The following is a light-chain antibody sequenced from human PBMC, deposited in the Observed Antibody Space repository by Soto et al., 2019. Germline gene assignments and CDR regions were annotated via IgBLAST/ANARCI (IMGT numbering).Light chain of an antibody. V-gene: IGLV2-23*01. CDR3: PSYAGGQSWV. J-gene: IGLJ3*02. CDR2: EDR. Sequence: QSALTQPASVSGSPGQSVTISCSGSNSDLGTYNLVSWYQQHPGKAPKVLIYEDRQRPSGVSIRFSGSRFGNMASLTISGLQADDEADYYRPSYAGGQSWVFGGGTKLTVL. CDR1: NSDLGTYNL.